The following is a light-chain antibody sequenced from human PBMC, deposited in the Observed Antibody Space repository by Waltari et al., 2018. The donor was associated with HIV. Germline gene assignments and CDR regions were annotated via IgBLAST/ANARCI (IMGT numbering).Light chain of an antibody. CDR3: GTWDSSLSVWV. J-gene: IGLJ3*02. CDR1: SPNIGTNF. CDR2: DNN. V-gene: IGLV1-51*01. Sequence: QSVLTPPPSVSAVPGQMITISCPGISPNIGTNFVFCYQQLPGTAPKVLIYDNNKRPSGIPDRFSGSKSGTSATLGSTGLQTGDEADYYCGTWDSSLSVWVFGGGTNLTVL.